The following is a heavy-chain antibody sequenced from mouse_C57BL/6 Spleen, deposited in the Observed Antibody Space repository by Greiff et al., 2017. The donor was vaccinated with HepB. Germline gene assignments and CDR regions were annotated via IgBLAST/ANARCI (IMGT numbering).Heavy chain of an antibody. CDR1: GYTFTSYW. J-gene: IGHJ3*01. CDR2: IHPNSGST. Sequence: QVQLQQSVAELVRPGASVKLSCKASGYTFTSYWMHWVKQRPGQGLEWIGMIHPNSGSTNYNEKFKSKATLTVDKSSSTAYMQLSSLTSEDSAVYYCARDSSWFAYWGQGTLVTVSA. V-gene: IGHV1-64*01. CDR3: ARDSSWFAY. D-gene: IGHD2-12*01.